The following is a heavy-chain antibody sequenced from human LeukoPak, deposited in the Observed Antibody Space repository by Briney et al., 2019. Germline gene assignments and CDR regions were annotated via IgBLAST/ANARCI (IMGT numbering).Heavy chain of an antibody. Sequence: GGSLRLSCAASGFTISSYGMRWVRQAPGKGLECVSCISSSSSTNYYADSVKGGFTIFRDNTKNLLYLQMNSMRAENTGVYYCARAHNWKYGSFDFWGQRTLVTVSS. D-gene: IGHD1-7*01. CDR2: ISSSSSTN. CDR1: GFTISSYG. J-gene: IGHJ4*02. CDR3: ARAHNWKYGSFDF. V-gene: IGHV3-21*01.